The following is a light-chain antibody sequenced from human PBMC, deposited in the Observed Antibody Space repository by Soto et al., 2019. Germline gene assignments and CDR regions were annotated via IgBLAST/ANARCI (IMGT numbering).Light chain of an antibody. J-gene: IGLJ2*01. CDR3: AAWDDSLSGPV. CDR2: TDN. Sequence: QSVLTQPPSASGTPGQRVTISCSGSDSNIGRNFVYWYQQVPGTAPKLLIFTDNQRPAGVPDRFSGSKSGTSGSLAISGLRSDDEGDYYCAAWDDSLSGPVFGGGTKVTVL. CDR1: DSNIGRNF. V-gene: IGLV1-47*02.